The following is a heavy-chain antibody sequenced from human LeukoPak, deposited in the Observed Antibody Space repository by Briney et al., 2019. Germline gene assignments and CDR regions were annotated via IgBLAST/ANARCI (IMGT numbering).Heavy chain of an antibody. CDR3: ARDHLGGGRYYYYMDV. Sequence: SETLPLTCTVSGGSISSYYWSWIRQPPGKGLEWIGYIYYSGSTNYNPSLKSRVTISVDTSKNQFPLKLSSVTAADTAVYYCARDHLGGGRYYYYMDVWGKGTTVTVSS. J-gene: IGHJ6*03. D-gene: IGHD2-15*01. CDR2: IYYSGST. V-gene: IGHV4-59*01. CDR1: GGSISSYY.